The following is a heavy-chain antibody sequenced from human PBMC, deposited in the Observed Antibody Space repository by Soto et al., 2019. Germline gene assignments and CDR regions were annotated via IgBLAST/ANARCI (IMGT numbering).Heavy chain of an antibody. Sequence: EVQLLESGGGLVQPGGSLRLSCAASGFTFSSYAMSWVRQAPGKGLEWVSAISGSGGSTYYADSVKGRFTISRDNSKNTRYLQMNSLRAVDTAVYYCAIAPYSSSWYYYGMDVWGQGTTVTVSS. CDR3: AIAPYSSSWYYYGMDV. D-gene: IGHD6-13*01. CDR1: GFTFSSYA. V-gene: IGHV3-23*01. J-gene: IGHJ6*02. CDR2: ISGSGGST.